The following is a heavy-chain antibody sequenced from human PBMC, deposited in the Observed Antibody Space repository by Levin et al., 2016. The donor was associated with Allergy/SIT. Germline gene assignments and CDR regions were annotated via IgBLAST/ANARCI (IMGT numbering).Heavy chain of an antibody. Sequence: SETLSLTCTVSGGSISSYYWSWIRQPPGKGLEWIGEINHSGSTNYNPSLKSRVTISVDTSKNQFSLKLSSVTAADTAVYYCARVGKVIRAFDYWGQGTLVTVSS. CDR1: GGSISSYY. CDR2: INHSGST. CDR3: ARVGKVIRAFDY. D-gene: IGHD3-3*01. J-gene: IGHJ4*02. V-gene: IGHV4-34*01.